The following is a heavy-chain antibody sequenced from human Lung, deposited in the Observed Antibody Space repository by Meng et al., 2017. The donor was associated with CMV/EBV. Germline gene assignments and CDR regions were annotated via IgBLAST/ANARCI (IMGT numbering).Heavy chain of an antibody. CDR3: ARRASSGSYYPFDY. Sequence: SGYTFTGYYLHWVRQAPGQGLEWMRWINPNSGGTNYAPKFQGRVTTTRDTSISTAYMELSRLRSDDTAVYYCARRASSGSYYPFDYWGQGTLVTVSS. CDR2: INPNSGGT. CDR1: GYTFTGYY. J-gene: IGHJ4*02. D-gene: IGHD1-26*01. V-gene: IGHV1-2*02.